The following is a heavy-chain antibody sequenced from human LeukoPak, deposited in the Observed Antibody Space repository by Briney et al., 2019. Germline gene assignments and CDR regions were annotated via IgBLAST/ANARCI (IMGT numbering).Heavy chain of an antibody. D-gene: IGHD3-10*01. J-gene: IGHJ6*02. CDR1: GGSISSYY. Sequence: SETLSLTCTVSGGSISSYYWSWIRQPAGKGLEGIGRIYTSGSTNYNPSLKSRVTMSVDTSKNQFSLKLSSVTAADAAVYYCARGSRVWFGELTDYYGMDVWGQGTTVTVSS. CDR3: ARGSRVWFGELTDYYGMDV. V-gene: IGHV4-4*07. CDR2: IYTSGST.